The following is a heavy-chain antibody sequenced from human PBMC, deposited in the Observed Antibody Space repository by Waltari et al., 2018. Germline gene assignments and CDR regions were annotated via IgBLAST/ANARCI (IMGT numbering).Heavy chain of an antibody. CDR1: GGSISSSSYY. Sequence: QLQLQESGPGLVKPSETLSLTCPVSGGSISSSSYYWGWIRQPPGKGLEWIGSSYYSGSTYYNPSLKSRVTISVDTSKNQFSLKLSSVTAADTAVYYCARQSYSSSWPYYYYYYMDVWGKGTTVTVSS. V-gene: IGHV4-39*01. D-gene: IGHD6-13*01. J-gene: IGHJ6*03. CDR3: ARQSYSSSWPYYYYYYMDV. CDR2: SYYSGST.